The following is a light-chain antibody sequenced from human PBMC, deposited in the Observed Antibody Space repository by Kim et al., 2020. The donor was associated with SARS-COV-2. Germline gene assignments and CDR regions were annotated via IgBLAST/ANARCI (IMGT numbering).Light chain of an antibody. J-gene: IGKJ2*01. CDR3: QHYGSSPYA. Sequence: EIVLTQSPGTLSLSPGERATLSCRASQSVSSSFLAWYQQKPGQAPRLLMYGASSRATGIPDRFSGGGSGTDFTLTISRLEPEDFAVYYCQHYGSSPYAFGQETKLEI. V-gene: IGKV3-20*01. CDR2: GAS. CDR1: QSVSSSF.